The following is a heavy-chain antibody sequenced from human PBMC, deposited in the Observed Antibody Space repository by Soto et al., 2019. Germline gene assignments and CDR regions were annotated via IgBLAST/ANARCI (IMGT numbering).Heavy chain of an antibody. D-gene: IGHD3-16*02. CDR1: GFSLSTSGVG. Sequence: QITLKESGPTLVKPTQTLTLTCTFSGFSLSTSGVGVGWIRQHPGKALEWLALIYWDDYKRYSPSLKSRLTITKDTSKNQVVLTMTNMDPVDTATYYCAHRRDSYYDYIWGSYRYTAFDYWCQGTLVTVSS. J-gene: IGHJ4*02. CDR3: AHRRDSYYDYIWGSYRYTAFDY. V-gene: IGHV2-5*02. CDR2: IYWDDYK.